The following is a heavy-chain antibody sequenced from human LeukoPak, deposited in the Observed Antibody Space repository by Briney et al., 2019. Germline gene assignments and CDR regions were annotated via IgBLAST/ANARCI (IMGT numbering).Heavy chain of an antibody. CDR3: ARARYSYGYSPIDY. V-gene: IGHV4-31*03. J-gene: IGHJ4*02. D-gene: IGHD5-18*01. CDR2: IYCSGST. Sequence: SETLSLTCTVSGGSISSGGYYWSWIRQHPGKGLEWIGYIYCSGSTYYNPSLKSRVTISVDTSKNQFSLKLSSVTAADTAVYYCARARYSYGYSPIDYWGQGTLVTVSS. CDR1: GGSISSGGYY.